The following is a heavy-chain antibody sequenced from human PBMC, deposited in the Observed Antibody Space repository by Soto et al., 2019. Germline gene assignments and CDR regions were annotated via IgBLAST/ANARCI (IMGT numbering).Heavy chain of an antibody. Sequence: ASVKVSCKARGYTFTTHGISWVRQAPGQGLEWMGWISTYNGNTHSAQSFQDRVTMTTDTSTNTAHMELRSLRFDDTAVYYCARDLGWRSATVHLDYWGQGARVTVSS. CDR2: ISTYNGNT. CDR1: GYTFTTHG. D-gene: IGHD3-16*01. J-gene: IGHJ4*02. CDR3: ARDLGWRSATVHLDY. V-gene: IGHV1-18*01.